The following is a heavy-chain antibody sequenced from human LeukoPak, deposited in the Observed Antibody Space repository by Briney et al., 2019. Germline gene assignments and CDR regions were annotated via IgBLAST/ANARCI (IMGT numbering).Heavy chain of an antibody. J-gene: IGHJ6*04. Sequence: GGSLKISCEGSGFTFKSFAMIWVRQVPGKGLEWVSNIEHDGSETYHVDSVKGRFTISRDNARNLLYLQMNFLRAGDTAVYYCARDRGRRYCNSTYCPYYMDVWGKGTTVTVSS. CDR2: IEHDGSET. D-gene: IGHD2/OR15-2a*01. CDR1: GFTFKSFA. V-gene: IGHV3-7*01. CDR3: ARDRGRRYCNSTYCPYYMDV.